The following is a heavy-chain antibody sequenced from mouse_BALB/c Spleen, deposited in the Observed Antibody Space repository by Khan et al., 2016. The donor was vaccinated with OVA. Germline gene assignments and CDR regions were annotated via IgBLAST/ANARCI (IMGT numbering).Heavy chain of an antibody. Sequence: EVQLVESGGGLVQSGGSRKLSCAASGFTFTSYGMHWIRQAPEKGLEWVAYISSDSNTIYYADTVKGRFTISRDNPKNTLFLQMTSLMSGDTAMYCCATPYFYGYYFDDWGQGTTLTVSS. D-gene: IGHD1-1*01. CDR2: ISSDSNTI. V-gene: IGHV5-17*02. J-gene: IGHJ2*01. CDR1: GFTFTSYG. CDR3: ATPYFYGYYFDD.